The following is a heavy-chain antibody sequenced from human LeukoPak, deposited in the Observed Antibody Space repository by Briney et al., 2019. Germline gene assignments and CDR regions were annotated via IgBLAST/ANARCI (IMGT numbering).Heavy chain of an antibody. J-gene: IGHJ3*02. D-gene: IGHD3-22*01. Sequence: SETLSLTCTVSGGSISSYYWSWIRQPPGKGLEWIGYIYYSGSTNYNPSLKSRVTISVDTSKNQFSLKLSSVTAADTAVYYCARGATLYDSSGYYMGSAFDTWGQGTMVTVSS. V-gene: IGHV4-59*01. CDR2: IYYSGST. CDR1: GGSISSYY. CDR3: ARGATLYDSSGYYMGSAFDT.